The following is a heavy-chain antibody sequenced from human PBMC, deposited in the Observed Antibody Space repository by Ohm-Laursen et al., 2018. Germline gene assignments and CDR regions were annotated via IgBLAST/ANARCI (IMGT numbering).Heavy chain of an antibody. Sequence: SDTLSLTCAVSGGSISSYYWSWIRQPAGKGLEWIGRIYTSGSTNYNPSLKSRVAMSVDTSKNQFSLKLSSVTAADTAVYYCARGGRPRGTPPKYYYYGMDVWGQGTTVTVSS. V-gene: IGHV4-4*07. CDR2: IYTSGST. CDR1: GGSISSYY. J-gene: IGHJ6*02. D-gene: IGHD3/OR15-3a*01. CDR3: ARGGRPRGTPPKYYYYGMDV.